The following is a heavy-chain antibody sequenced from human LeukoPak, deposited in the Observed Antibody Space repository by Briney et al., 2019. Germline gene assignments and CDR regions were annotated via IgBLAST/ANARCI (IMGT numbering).Heavy chain of an antibody. CDR2: ISGSGGST. V-gene: IGHV3-23*01. D-gene: IGHD3-22*01. J-gene: IGHJ4*02. CDR3: AKADLYDSSGYYYHPRAFDY. Sequence: QSGGSMRLSCAAAGFTFSSYAMSWVRQAPGKGLEWVSAISGSGGSTYYADSVKGRFTISRDNSKNTLYLQMNSLRAEDTAVYYCAKADLYDSSGYYYHPRAFDYWGQGTLVTVSS. CDR1: GFTFSSYA.